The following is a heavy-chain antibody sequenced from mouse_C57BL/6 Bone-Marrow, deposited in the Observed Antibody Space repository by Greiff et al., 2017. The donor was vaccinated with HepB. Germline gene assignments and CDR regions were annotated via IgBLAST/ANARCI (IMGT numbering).Heavy chain of an antibody. CDR2: IHPNSGST. V-gene: IGHV1-64*01. J-gene: IGHJ3*01. CDR1: GYTFTSYW. Sequence: VQLQQSGAELVKPGASVQLSCKASGYTFTSYWMHWVKQRPGQGLEWIGMIHPNSGSTNYNEKFKSKATLTVDKSSSTAYMQLSSLTSEDSAVYYCAREGVGWFAYWGQGTLVTVSA. CDR3: AREGVGWFAY. D-gene: IGHD1-1*02.